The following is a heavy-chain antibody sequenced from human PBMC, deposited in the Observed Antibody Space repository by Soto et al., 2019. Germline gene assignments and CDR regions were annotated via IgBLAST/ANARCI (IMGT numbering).Heavy chain of an antibody. CDR2: IDPSGGST. V-gene: IGHV1-46*01. CDR3: ARVPYDTTGYYAF. Sequence: QVRLVQSGAEVKKPGASVSISCKTSGFTFTTYYIHWVRQAPGQGLEWMGVIDPSGGSTTYAQKFQGRITMTSDMSTSTVYMELSSLRSEYTAVYYCARVPYDTTGYYAFWGQGTLVTVSS. J-gene: IGHJ4*02. D-gene: IGHD3-22*01. CDR1: GFTFTTYY.